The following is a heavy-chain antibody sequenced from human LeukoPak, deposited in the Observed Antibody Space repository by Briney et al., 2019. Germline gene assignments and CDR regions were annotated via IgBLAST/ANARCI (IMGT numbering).Heavy chain of an antibody. J-gene: IGHJ4*02. CDR2: ISYDGSNK. D-gene: IGHD5-18*01. V-gene: IGHV3-30*18. CDR1: GFTFSSYG. Sequence: GGSLRLSCAASGFTFSSYGMHWVRQAPGKGLEWVAVISYDGSNKYYADSVKGRFTISRDNSKNTLYPQMNSLRAEDTAVYYCAKARRGYSYGFYWGQGTLVTVSS. CDR3: AKARRGYSYGFY.